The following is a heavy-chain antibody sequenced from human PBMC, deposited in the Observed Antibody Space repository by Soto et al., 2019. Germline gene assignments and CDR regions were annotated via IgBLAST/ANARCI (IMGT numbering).Heavy chain of an antibody. J-gene: IGHJ4*02. CDR3: ARDLVRGSTRFDY. CDR1: GFTFSSYA. Sequence: QVQLVESGGGVVQPGRSLRLSCAASGFTFSSYAMHWVHQAPGKGLEWVAVISYDGSNKYYADSVKGRFTISRDNSKNTLYLQMNSLRAEDTAVYYCARDLVRGSTRFDYWGQGTLVTVSS. CDR2: ISYDGSNK. V-gene: IGHV3-30-3*01. D-gene: IGHD3-10*01.